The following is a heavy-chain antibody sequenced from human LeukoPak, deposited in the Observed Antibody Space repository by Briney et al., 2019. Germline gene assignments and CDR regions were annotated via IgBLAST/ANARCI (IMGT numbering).Heavy chain of an antibody. CDR3: ARRGRDIVVVPAATRPYYYYYMDV. J-gene: IGHJ6*03. CDR1: GGSISSYY. D-gene: IGHD2-2*01. CDR2: IYTSGST. V-gene: IGHV4-4*07. Sequence: SETLSLTCTVSGGSISSYYWSWIRQPAGKGLEWIGRIYTSGSTNYNPSLKSRVTISVDTSKNQFSLKLSSVTAADTAVYYCARRGRDIVVVPAATRPYYYYYMDVWGKGTTVTISS.